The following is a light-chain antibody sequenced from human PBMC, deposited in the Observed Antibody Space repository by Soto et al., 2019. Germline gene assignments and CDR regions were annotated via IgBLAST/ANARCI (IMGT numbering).Light chain of an antibody. J-gene: IGKJ5*01. V-gene: IGKV2-30*01. CDR3: MQGTHWPPIT. CDR2: KVS. CDR1: QSLVDSDGNTY. Sequence: DVVMTQSPLSLPVTLGQPASISCRSSQSLVDSDGNTYLNWFQQRPGQSPRRLIYKVSNRDSGVPDRFSGSGSGTDFTLKISRVEAEYVGVYYCMQGTHWPPITFGQGTRLDIK.